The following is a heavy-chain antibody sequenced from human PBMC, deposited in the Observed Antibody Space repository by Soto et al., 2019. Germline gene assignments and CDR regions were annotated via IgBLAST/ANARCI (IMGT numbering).Heavy chain of an antibody. J-gene: IGHJ6*02. D-gene: IGHD1-26*01. Sequence: EVQVLESGGGLVQPGGSLRLSCAASGFTFSIYAMIWVRQSPGKGLEWVSAISGSGVSTYYADSVKGRFTIPRDNSKNTRKLQMSSMRAEDTAVYYCATRPYSGALDGQADVNVWGQGTTVTASS. CDR2: ISGSGVST. CDR1: GFTFSIYA. CDR3: ATRPYSGALDGQADVNV. V-gene: IGHV3-23*01.